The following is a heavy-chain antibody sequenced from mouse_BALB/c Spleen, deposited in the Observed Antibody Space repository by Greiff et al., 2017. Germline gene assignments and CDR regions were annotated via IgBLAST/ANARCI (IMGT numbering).Heavy chain of an antibody. CDR2: IDPANGNT. D-gene: IGHD2-4*01. V-gene: IGHV14-3*02. J-gene: IGHJ3*01. CDR3: ARDYDCPWFAY. CDR1: GFNIKDTY. Sequence: VQLQQSGAELVKPGASVKLSCTASGFNIKDTYMHWVKQRPEQGLEWIGRIDPANGNTKYDPKFQGKATITADTSSNTAYLQLSSLTSEDTAVYYCARDYDCPWFAYWGQGTLVTVSA.